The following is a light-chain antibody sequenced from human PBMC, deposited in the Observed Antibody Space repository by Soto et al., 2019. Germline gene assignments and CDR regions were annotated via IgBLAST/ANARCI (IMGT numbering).Light chain of an antibody. CDR3: QQYKVYPQT. CDR2: DAS. V-gene: IGKV1-5*01. J-gene: IGKJ1*01. Sequence: DIQITQSPSTLSASVGDRVTITCRASQSIPNGVAWYQQKPGKAPKLLIYDASTLESGVPSRFSGSGAGTEFTLSISSLQPDDFETDYCQQYKVYPQTFGQGTKVDIK. CDR1: QSIPNG.